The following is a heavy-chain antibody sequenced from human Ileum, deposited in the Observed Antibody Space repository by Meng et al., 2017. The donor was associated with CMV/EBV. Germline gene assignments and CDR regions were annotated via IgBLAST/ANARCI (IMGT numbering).Heavy chain of an antibody. V-gene: IGHV3-74*01. J-gene: IGHJ4*02. Sequence: ASGFTFSRHWLHCLRHAPGKGLVWVSRINAAGSSINYADSVKGRFTISRDNAKNTLYLQMSSLSTEDTAVYYCTRGVNAAYGLFDYWGQGALVTVSS. CDR3: TRGVNAAYGLFDY. CDR1: GFTFSRHW. CDR2: INAAGSSI. D-gene: IGHD4-17*01.